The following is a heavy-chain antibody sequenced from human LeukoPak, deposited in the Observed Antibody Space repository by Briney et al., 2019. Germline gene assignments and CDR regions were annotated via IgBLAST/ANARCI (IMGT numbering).Heavy chain of an antibody. D-gene: IGHD3-22*01. CDR1: GYTFTSYD. CDR2: ISAYNGNT. Sequence: ASVKVSCKASGYTFTSYDINWVRQATGQGLEWRGWISAYNGNTNYAQKLQGRVTMTTDTSTSTAYMELRSLRSDDTAVYYCARTRYYCDSRPLGWFDPWGQGTLVTVSS. CDR3: ARTRYYCDSRPLGWFDP. J-gene: IGHJ5*02. V-gene: IGHV1-18*01.